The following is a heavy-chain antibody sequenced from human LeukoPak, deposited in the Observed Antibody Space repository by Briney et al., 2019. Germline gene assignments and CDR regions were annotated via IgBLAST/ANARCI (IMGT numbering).Heavy chain of an antibody. CDR1: GGSISSYY. Sequence: PSETLSLTCTVSGGSISSYYGSWIRQPPGNGLEAIGYIHDSGSTNYNPSLKSRLTISVDPSKNHFSLKLSSVTAADTAVYYCAASSGYDDYWGQGTLVTVSS. CDR3: AASSGYDDY. V-gene: IGHV4-59*01. D-gene: IGHD3-22*01. J-gene: IGHJ4*02. CDR2: IHDSGST.